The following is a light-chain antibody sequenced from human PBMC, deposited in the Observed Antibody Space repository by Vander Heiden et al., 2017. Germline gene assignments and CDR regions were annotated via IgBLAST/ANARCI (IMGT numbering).Light chain of an antibody. Sequence: DIQLTQSPSFLSASVGDRVTITCRASQGISSYLAWYQQKPGKAPKLLIYAASTFLSAVPSTFSGSGSGTEFTLTISSLQPEDFTTYYCQQLNSYSSTFGQGTKLEIK. CDR1: QGISSY. CDR3: QQLNSYSST. V-gene: IGKV1-9*01. J-gene: IGKJ2*01. CDR2: AAS.